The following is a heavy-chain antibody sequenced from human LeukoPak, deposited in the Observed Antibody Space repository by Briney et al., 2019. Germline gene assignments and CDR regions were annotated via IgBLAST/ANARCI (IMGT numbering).Heavy chain of an antibody. Sequence: PGGSLRLSCAASGFTFSIYGMHWVRQAPGKGLEWVAIISFDGSKEYYADSVKGRFTISRDNSKNTLYLQVNSLRAEDTAVYYCAKGGKWDVTPFDYWGQGTLVTVSS. CDR2: ISFDGSKE. CDR1: GFTFSIYG. J-gene: IGHJ4*02. CDR3: AKGGKWDVTPFDY. V-gene: IGHV3-30*18. D-gene: IGHD1-26*01.